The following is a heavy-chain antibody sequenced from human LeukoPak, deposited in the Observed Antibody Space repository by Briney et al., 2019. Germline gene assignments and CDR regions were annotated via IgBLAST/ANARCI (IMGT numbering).Heavy chain of an antibody. V-gene: IGHV1-2*02. CDR1: GYTFTGYY. CDR2: INPNSGGT. Sequence: PWASVKVSCKASGYTFTGYYMHWVRQAPGQGLEWMGWINPNSGGTNYAQKFQGRVTMTRDTSISTAYMELSRLRSDDTAVYYCARDRYISRYYYYYMDVWGKGTTVTISS. CDR3: ARDRYISRYYYYYMDV. J-gene: IGHJ6*03. D-gene: IGHD1-1*01.